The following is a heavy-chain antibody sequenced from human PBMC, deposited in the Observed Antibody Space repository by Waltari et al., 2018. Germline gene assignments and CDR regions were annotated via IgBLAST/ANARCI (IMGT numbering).Heavy chain of an antibody. CDR1: GFTFSNFG. V-gene: IGHV3-30*18. J-gene: IGHJ4*02. Sequence: QVHLVESGGGVVQPGQSLRLSCADSGFTFSNFGMFWVRPAPGRGLEWLSVISDDGSDKYYADSVKGRFTISKDNSKNTLYLQMNTLRPEDTAVYYCAKRGYNYQADYWGQGTQVTVSS. D-gene: IGHD5-18*01. CDR3: AKRGYNYQADY. CDR2: ISDDGSDK.